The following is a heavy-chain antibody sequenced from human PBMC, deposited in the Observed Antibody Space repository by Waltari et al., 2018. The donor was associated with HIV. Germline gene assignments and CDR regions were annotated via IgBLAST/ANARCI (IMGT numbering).Heavy chain of an antibody. CDR2: ISSSGNFK. CDR1: GFIFNRDS. Sequence: EVQLVESGGGPVKPGESLRLFFVTSGFIFNRDSMNWVRQAPGKGPEWVSSISSSGNFKHYADSVKGRFTISRDNAENSLYLQMNGLRAEDTAIYYCARDSRGSTWSLNWFDPWGQGTLVTVSS. D-gene: IGHD6-6*01. V-gene: IGHV3-21*02. J-gene: IGHJ5*02. CDR3: ARDSRGSTWSLNWFDP.